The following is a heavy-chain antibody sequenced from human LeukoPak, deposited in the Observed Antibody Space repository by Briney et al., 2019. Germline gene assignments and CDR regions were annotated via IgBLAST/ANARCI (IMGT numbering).Heavy chain of an antibody. Sequence: SETLSLTCSVSGGSISSSYWRWIRQPPGRGLEWIGYSYYTGDSNYSPSLKSRVTISVDTSKNQFSLKLSSVTAADTAVYYCARGIAAEGYWGQGTLVTVSS. V-gene: IGHV4-59*01. CDR1: GGSISSSY. CDR2: SYYTGDS. J-gene: IGHJ4*02. CDR3: ARGIAAEGY. D-gene: IGHD6-13*01.